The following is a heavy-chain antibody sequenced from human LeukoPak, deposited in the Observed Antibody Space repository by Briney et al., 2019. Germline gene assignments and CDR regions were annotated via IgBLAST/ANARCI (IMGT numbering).Heavy chain of an antibody. Sequence: PGRSLRLSCAASGFTFDDYAMHWVRQAPGKGLEWVSGISWNSGSIGYADSVKGRFTISRDNAKNSLYLQMNSPRAEDTALYYCAKDLGSSWTGGFDYWGQGTLVTVSS. D-gene: IGHD6-13*01. CDR2: ISWNSGSI. CDR3: AKDLGSSWTGGFDY. V-gene: IGHV3-9*01. CDR1: GFTFDDYA. J-gene: IGHJ4*02.